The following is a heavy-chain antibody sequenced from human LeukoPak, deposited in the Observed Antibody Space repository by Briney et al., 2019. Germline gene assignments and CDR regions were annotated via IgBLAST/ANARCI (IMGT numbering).Heavy chain of an antibody. CDR2: IYVTEST. J-gene: IGHJ5*02. Sequence: PSETLSLTCTVSGNSISSGDYYWSWIRQPAGKGLEWIGRIYVTESTTYNPSLKSRVTISIDTSKNQFSLKLTSVTAADTAVYYCARHPGRGWSPLLDWFDPWGQGTLVTVSS. CDR3: ARHPGRGWSPLLDWFDP. CDR1: GNSISSGDYY. D-gene: IGHD6-19*01. V-gene: IGHV4-61*02.